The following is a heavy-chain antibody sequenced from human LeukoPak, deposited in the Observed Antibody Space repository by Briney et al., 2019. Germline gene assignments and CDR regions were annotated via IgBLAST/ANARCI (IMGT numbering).Heavy chain of an antibody. CDR1: GHSFTGHY. D-gene: IGHD1-1*01. J-gene: IGHJ4*02. CDR2: INPNSGGT. V-gene: IGHV1-2*02. Sequence: ASVKVACKASGHSFTGHYIIWVRQAPKQGLEWMGWINPNSGGTNYAQKFQGRVTMTRNTSIDTSYMELTRLRDDDTAVYYCATGHYNFGNDYWGQGTLVTVSS. CDR3: ATGHYNFGNDY.